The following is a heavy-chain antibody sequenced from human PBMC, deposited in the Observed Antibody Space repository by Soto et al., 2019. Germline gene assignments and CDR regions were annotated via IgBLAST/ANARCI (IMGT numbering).Heavy chain of an antibody. CDR3: VRGSEVWFGELWQ. CDR1: GFSFSSHA. V-gene: IGHV3-64*01. CDR2: ISRNGDST. Sequence: GGSLRLSCAASGFSFSSHAMHWVRQAPGRGLEYVSAISRNGDSTTYANSVKGRFTVSRDNSKNTLYLQMGSLRAEDMAVYYSVRGSEVWFGELWQWGHGT. J-gene: IGHJ4*01. D-gene: IGHD3-10*01.